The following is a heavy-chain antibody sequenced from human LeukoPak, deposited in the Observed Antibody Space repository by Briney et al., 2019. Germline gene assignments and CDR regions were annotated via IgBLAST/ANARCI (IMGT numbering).Heavy chain of an antibody. J-gene: IGHJ6*02. D-gene: IGHD3-10*01. CDR2: ISSSGTTI. V-gene: IGHV3-48*03. CDR3: ARHFGPGHMDV. Sequence: GGSLRLSCAASGFTLSSYEMTWVRQAPGKGLECLSYISSSGTTIKYADSVKGRFIISRDNAKNSLYLQMNSLRVEDTAVYYCARHFGPGHMDVWGQGTTVTVSS. CDR1: GFTLSSYE.